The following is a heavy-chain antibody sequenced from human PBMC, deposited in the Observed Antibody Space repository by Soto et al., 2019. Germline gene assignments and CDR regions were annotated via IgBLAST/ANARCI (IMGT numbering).Heavy chain of an antibody. CDR1: GYTFTSYG. Sequence: QVQLVQSGAEVKKPGASVKVSCKASGYTFTSYGITWVRQAPGQGLEWMGWISAYNGNTNYAQKLQGRVTITTDTSTITAYMELRSLRSDDTAVYYCARGAGLRYFDWPNYYYYGMDVWGQGTTVTVSS. J-gene: IGHJ6*02. CDR2: ISAYNGNT. CDR3: ARGAGLRYFDWPNYYYYGMDV. V-gene: IGHV1-18*01. D-gene: IGHD3-9*01.